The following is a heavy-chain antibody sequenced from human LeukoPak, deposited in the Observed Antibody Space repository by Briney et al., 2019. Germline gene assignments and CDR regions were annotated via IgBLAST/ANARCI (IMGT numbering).Heavy chain of an antibody. CDR3: AKDQRWRKDYYMDV. D-gene: IGHD5-24*01. Sequence: GGSLRLSCAASGFTFSSYGMHWVRQAPGKGLEWVAFIRYDGSNKYYADSVKGRFTISRDNSKNTLYLQMNSLRAEDTAVYYCAKDQRWRKDYYMDVWGKGTTVTISS. CDR2: IRYDGSNK. V-gene: IGHV3-30*02. J-gene: IGHJ6*03. CDR1: GFTFSSYG.